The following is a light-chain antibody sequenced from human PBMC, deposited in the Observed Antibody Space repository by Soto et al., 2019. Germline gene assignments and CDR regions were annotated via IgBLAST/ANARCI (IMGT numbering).Light chain of an antibody. CDR2: WAS. CDR3: QQYLSIPRT. CDR1: QSVFFSSNNKNY. J-gene: IGKJ1*01. Sequence: DIVMTQSPDSLAVSLGEGATINCKSSQSVFFSSNNKNYLAWYQQRPGQPPKLLIYWASNRESGVPDRFRGSGSGTDVTLTISSLQAEYVAVYYCQQYLSIPRTFGQGTKVEI. V-gene: IGKV4-1*01.